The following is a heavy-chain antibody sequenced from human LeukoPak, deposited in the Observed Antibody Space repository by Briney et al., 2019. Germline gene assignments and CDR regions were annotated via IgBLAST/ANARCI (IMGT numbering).Heavy chain of an antibody. Sequence: PGGSLRLSCAASGFTFSSYAMSWVRQAPGKGLEWVPAISGSGGSTYYADSVKGRFTISRDNSKNTLYLQMNSLRAEDTAVYYCAKEHGGSSWYEDAFDIWGQGTMVTVSS. D-gene: IGHD6-13*01. CDR1: GFTFSSYA. V-gene: IGHV3-23*01. J-gene: IGHJ3*02. CDR2: ISGSGGST. CDR3: AKEHGGSSWYEDAFDI.